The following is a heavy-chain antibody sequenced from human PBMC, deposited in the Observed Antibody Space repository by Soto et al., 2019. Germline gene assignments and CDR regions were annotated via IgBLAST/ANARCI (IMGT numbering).Heavy chain of an antibody. J-gene: IGHJ4*02. D-gene: IGHD6-13*01. V-gene: IGHV1-46*01. CDR3: ARELAAAAY. Sequence: QVQLVQSGAEVKKPGASVKVSCKASGYIFTNYYIHWVRQAPGQGLEWMAIINPLPTSGSTHYAQKFQGRVTVTRDTSTSTVYLELSSLRSDDTAVYYCARELAAAAYWGQGTLVTVSS. CDR2: INPLPTSGST. CDR1: GYIFTNYY.